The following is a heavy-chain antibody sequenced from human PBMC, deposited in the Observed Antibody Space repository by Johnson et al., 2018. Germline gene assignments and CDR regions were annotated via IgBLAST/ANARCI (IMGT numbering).Heavy chain of an antibody. D-gene: IGHD5-18*01. J-gene: IGHJ6*02. Sequence: VQLLEAGGGVVQHGRSLGLSCAASGFTFSSYGMNWVRQAPGKGLEWVAVIYYDGSNKYYADSVKGRFTISRDNSKNTLYLQMDSLKVEDTAVYYCARDLAAMAYYYYGMDVWGHGTTVTVSS. CDR3: ARDLAAMAYYYYGMDV. CDR2: IYYDGSNK. V-gene: IGHV3-33*01. CDR1: GFTFSSYG.